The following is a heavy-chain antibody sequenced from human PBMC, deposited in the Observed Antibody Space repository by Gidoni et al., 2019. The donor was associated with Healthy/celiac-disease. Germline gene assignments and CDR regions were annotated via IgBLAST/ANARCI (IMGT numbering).Heavy chain of an antibody. CDR2: ISSSSSYI. D-gene: IGHD1-26*01. Sequence: EVQLVESGGGLVKPGGSLRRSCAASGFTFSSYSMNWVRQAPGKGLEWVSSISSSSSYIYYADSVKGRFTISRDNAKNSLYLQMNSLRAEDTAVYYCARSRSYYDYYYYGMDVWGQGTTVTVSS. V-gene: IGHV3-21*01. J-gene: IGHJ6*02. CDR1: GFTFSSYS. CDR3: ARSRSYYDYYYYGMDV.